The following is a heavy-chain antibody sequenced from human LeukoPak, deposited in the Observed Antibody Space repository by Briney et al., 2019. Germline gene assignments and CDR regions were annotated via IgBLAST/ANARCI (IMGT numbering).Heavy chain of an antibody. CDR2: IYYSGST. CDR3: ARGEGLWFDP. CDR1: GGSISSYY. D-gene: IGHD3-10*01. J-gene: IGHJ5*02. Sequence: PSETLSLTCTVSGGSISSYYWSWIRQPPGKGLEWIGYIYYSGSTTYNPSRKSRVNISVDTSKNQFSLKLSSVTAADTAVYYCARGEGLWFDPWGQGTLVTVSS. V-gene: IGHV4-59*08.